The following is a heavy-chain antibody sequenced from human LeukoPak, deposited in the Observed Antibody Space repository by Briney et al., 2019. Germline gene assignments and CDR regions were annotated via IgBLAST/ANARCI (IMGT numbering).Heavy chain of an antibody. Sequence: ASVKVSCKASGYPFTSYAMHWVRQAPGQRLEWMGWINAGNGNTKYSQKFQGRVTITRDTSASTAYMELSSLRSEDTAVYYCARILLRYCSITSCSFGFWGQGTLVTVSS. V-gene: IGHV1-3*01. CDR1: GYPFTSYA. CDR2: INAGNGNT. CDR3: ARILLRYCSITSCSFGF. J-gene: IGHJ5*01. D-gene: IGHD2-2*01.